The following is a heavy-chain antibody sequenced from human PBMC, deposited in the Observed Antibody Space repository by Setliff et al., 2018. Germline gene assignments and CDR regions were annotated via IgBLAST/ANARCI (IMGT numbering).Heavy chain of an antibody. D-gene: IGHD3-9*01. CDR2: FYSFGSI. J-gene: IGHJ5*02. Sequence: PSETMSLTCSVSGGSITSGGGFYWAWIRQPPGKELEWIGSFYSFGSIYYSPSLKNRITMSVDTSNNRFSLKLTSVTAADTAVYYCARHPTGFPNWFDVWGQGTLVTVSS. CDR1: GGSITSGGGFY. CDR3: ARHPTGFPNWFDV. V-gene: IGHV4-39*01.